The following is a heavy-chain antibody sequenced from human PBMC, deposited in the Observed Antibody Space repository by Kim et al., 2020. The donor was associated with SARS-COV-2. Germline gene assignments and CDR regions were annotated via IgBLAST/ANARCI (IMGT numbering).Heavy chain of an antibody. CDR3: ASTNLGIVVVPAAHRNYMDV. D-gene: IGHD2-2*01. V-gene: IGHV1-18*04. CDR2: ISAYNGNT. Sequence: ASVKVSCKASGYTFTSYGISWVRQAPGQGLEWMGWISAYNGNTNYAQKLQGRVTMTTDTSTSTAYMELRSLRSDDTAVYYCASTNLGIVVVPAAHRNYMDVWGQGTTVTVSS. CDR1: GYTFTSYG. J-gene: IGHJ6*02.